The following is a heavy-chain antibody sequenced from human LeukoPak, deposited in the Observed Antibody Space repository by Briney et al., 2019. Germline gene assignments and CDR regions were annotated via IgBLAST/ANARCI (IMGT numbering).Heavy chain of an antibody. J-gene: IGHJ4*02. CDR1: GFTFSSYA. Sequence: GGSLRLSCAASGFTFSSYAMSWVRQAPGKGLEWVSAISGSGGSTYYADSVKGRFTISRDNSKNTLYLQMNSLRAEDTAVYYCAKLYSSSSVSGVDYWGQGTLVTVSS. V-gene: IGHV3-23*01. CDR3: AKLYSSSSVSGVDY. D-gene: IGHD6-6*01. CDR2: ISGSGGST.